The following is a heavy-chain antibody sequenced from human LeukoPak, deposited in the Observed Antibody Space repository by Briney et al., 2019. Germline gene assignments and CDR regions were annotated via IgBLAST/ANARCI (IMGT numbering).Heavy chain of an antibody. CDR3: ARAKAPASEAAFDI. V-gene: IGHV1-69*13. CDR1: GGTFSSDA. Sequence: SVKVSCKASGGTFSSDAISWVRQAPGQGLEWMGGIIPIFGTANYAQKFQGRVTITADESTSTAYMELSSLRSEDTAVYYCARAKAPASEAAFDIWGQGTMVTVSS. J-gene: IGHJ3*02. CDR2: IIPIFGTA.